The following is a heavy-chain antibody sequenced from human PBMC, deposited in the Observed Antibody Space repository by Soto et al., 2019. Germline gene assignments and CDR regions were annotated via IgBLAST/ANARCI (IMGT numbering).Heavy chain of an antibody. V-gene: IGHV3-33*01. CDR2: IVNDGSDR. Sequence: GGSLRLSGVVSGFTFSRYCIHWLRQAPCEGLEWMAVIVNDGSDRDYAASVAGRFTISRDNSKNTLYLQMDNLGVDDTAMYYCARDDDYEDNGLDYWGQGTLLTVSS. J-gene: IGHJ4*02. CDR1: GFTFSRYC. D-gene: IGHD4-17*01. CDR3: ARDDDYEDNGLDY.